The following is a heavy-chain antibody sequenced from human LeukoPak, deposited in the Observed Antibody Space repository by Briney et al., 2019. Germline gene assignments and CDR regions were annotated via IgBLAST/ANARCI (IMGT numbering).Heavy chain of an antibody. V-gene: IGHV3-30-3*01. D-gene: IGHD3-22*01. CDR3: AKATYYYDSSGYYYQHIDY. CDR1: GFTFSSYA. Sequence: GGSLRLSCAASGFTFSSYAMHWVRQAPGKGLEWVAVISYDGSNKYYADSVKGRFTISRDNAKNSLYLQMNSLRAEDTALYYCAKATYYYDSSGYYYQHIDYWGQGTLVTVSS. J-gene: IGHJ4*02. CDR2: ISYDGSNK.